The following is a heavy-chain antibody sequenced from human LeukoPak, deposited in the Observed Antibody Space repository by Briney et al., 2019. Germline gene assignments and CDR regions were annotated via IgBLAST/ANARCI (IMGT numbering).Heavy chain of an antibody. D-gene: IGHD6-19*01. CDR1: GFTFDDYG. CDR2: SNWNGGST. CDR3: AKHPNSGWEYYYYYYMDV. V-gene: IGHV3-20*04. Sequence: GGSLRLSCAASGFTFDDYGMSWVRQAPGKGLECVSGSNWNGGSTGYADSVKGRFTISRDNAKNSLYLQMNSLRAEDTAVYYCAKHPNSGWEYYYYYYMDVWGKGTTVTVSS. J-gene: IGHJ6*03.